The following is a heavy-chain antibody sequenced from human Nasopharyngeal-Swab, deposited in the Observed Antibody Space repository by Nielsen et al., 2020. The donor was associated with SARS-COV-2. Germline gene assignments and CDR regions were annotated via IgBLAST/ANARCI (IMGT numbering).Heavy chain of an antibody. D-gene: IGHD5-24*01. V-gene: IGHV3-21*04. CDR1: GFTFSSYS. CDR3: AREGRDGAVSS. J-gene: IGHJ5*02. Sequence: GESLKISCAASGFTFSSYSMNWVRQAPGKGLEWVSSISSSSSYIYYADSVKGRFTISRDNAKNSLYLQMNSLRAEDTAVYFCAREGRDGAVSSWGQGTLVTVSS. CDR2: ISSSSSYI.